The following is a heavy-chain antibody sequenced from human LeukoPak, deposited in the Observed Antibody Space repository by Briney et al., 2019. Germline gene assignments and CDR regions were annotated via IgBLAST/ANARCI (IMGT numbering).Heavy chain of an antibody. Sequence: SETLSLTCTVSGGSISSHYWSWIRQPPGKGLEWIGYIYYSGSTNYNPSLKSRVTISVDPSKNQFSLKLSSVTAADTAVYYCARDYGYDSSGYNGFDYWGQGTLVTVSS. J-gene: IGHJ4*02. CDR2: IYYSGST. CDR1: GGSISSHY. V-gene: IGHV4-59*11. CDR3: ARDYGYDSSGYNGFDY. D-gene: IGHD3-22*01.